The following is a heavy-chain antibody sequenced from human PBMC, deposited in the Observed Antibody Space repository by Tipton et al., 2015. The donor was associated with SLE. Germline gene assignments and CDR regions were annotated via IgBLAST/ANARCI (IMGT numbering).Heavy chain of an antibody. CDR1: GYTFMSYA. Sequence: VQLVQSGAEVKKPGASVKVSCKASGYTFMSYAIHWVRQAPGQRLEWMGWITTGNGHTRYSQKFQGNVTITRDTSASTVYMELNSLRSEDTAVYFCARGGSGSYYRNFEFWGQGTLITVSS. V-gene: IGHV1-3*04. CDR3: ARGGSGSYYRNFEF. J-gene: IGHJ4*02. D-gene: IGHD3-10*01. CDR2: ITTGNGHT.